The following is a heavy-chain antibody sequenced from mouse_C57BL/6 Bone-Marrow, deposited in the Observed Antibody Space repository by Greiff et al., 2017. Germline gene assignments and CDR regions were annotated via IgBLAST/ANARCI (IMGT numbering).Heavy chain of an antibody. CDR1: GFSLTSYG. CDR3: AKIPYGGYYAMDY. CDR2: IWRGGST. D-gene: IGHD1-1*02. Sequence: VKLQQSGPGLVQPSQSLSITCTVSGFSLTSYGVHWVRQSPGKGLEWLGVIWRGGSTDYNAAFMSRLSITKDNSKSQVFFKMNSLQADDTAIYYCAKIPYGGYYAMDYWGQGTSVTVSS. V-gene: IGHV2-5*01. J-gene: IGHJ4*01.